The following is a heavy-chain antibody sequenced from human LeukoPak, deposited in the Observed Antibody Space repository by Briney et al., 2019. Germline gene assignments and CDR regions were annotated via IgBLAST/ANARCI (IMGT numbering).Heavy chain of an antibody. J-gene: IGHJ4*02. CDR1: GFTFKNYW. D-gene: IGHD6-13*01. V-gene: IGHV3-7*03. Sequence: GGSLRLSCAASGFTFKNYWMTWVRQAPGKGLEWVANIKQDRSEKYCVDSVKGRFTISRDNAKNSLYLQMNSLRAEDTAVYYCARGPLIAAAGTWWGQGTLVTVSS. CDR2: IKQDRSEK. CDR3: ARGPLIAAAGTW.